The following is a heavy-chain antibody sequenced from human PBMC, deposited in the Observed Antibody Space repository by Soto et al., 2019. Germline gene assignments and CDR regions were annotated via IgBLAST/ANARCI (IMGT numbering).Heavy chain of an antibody. CDR2: IYYSGST. J-gene: IGHJ6*02. D-gene: IGHD3-10*01. CDR3: ARDPAITMVRGVPTYGMDV. Sequence: LSLTCTVSGGSISSGGYYWSWIRQHPGKGLEWIGYIYYSGSTYYNPSLKSRVTISVDTSKNQFSLKLSSVTAADTAVYYCARDPAITMVRGVPTYGMDVWGQGTTVTVSS. CDR1: GGSISSGGYY. V-gene: IGHV4-31*03.